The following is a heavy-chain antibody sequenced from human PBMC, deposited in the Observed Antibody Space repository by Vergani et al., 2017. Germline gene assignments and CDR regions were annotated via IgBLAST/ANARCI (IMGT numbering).Heavy chain of an antibody. V-gene: IGHV4-34*02. Sequence: VHLQPRGAGVLTPSETLSLTCGVIGGSLSGYFWSWIRQSPGRGLEWIGEITAIGSARSSPSATSRVTLPVDTSRGEFTLTGTSVTAADTGLYFCASRRPRLNLGSKSNAGTFDSWGQGTLVTVSS. CDR1: GGSLSGYF. CDR3: ASRRPRLNLGSKSNAGTFDS. CDR2: ITAIGSA. D-gene: IGHD3-10*01. J-gene: IGHJ4*02.